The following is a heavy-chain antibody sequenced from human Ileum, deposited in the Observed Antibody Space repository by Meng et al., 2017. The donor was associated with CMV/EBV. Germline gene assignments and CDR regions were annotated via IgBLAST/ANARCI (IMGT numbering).Heavy chain of an antibody. CDR1: GLTFSVYA. J-gene: IGHJ4*02. CDR2: ISGSGIST. V-gene: IGHV3-23*01. Sequence: CEASGLTFSVYAINWVRQAPGKGLEWVAGISGSGISTYYADSVKGRLTISRDNSKNTVYLQMNSLRVDDTAVYYCAKALTTVVTLDYWGQGTLVTVSS. D-gene: IGHD4-23*01. CDR3: AKALTTVVTLDY.